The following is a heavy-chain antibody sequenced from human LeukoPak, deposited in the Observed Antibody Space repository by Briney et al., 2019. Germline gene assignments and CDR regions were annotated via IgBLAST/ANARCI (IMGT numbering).Heavy chain of an antibody. CDR3: AKYLGYGYYDILTGPFGPVFDY. Sequence: GGSLRLSCAASGFTFSSYGMHWVRQAPGKGLEWVAVISYDGSNKYYADSVKGRFTISRDNSKNTLYLQMNSLRAEDTAVYYCAKYLGYGYYDILTGPFGPVFDYWGQGTLVTVSS. CDR2: ISYDGSNK. CDR1: GFTFSSYG. V-gene: IGHV3-30*18. D-gene: IGHD3-9*01. J-gene: IGHJ4*02.